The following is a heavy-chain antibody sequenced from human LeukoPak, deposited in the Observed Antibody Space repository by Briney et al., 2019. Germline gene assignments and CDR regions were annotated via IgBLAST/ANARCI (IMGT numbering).Heavy chain of an antibody. D-gene: IGHD3-3*01. CDR1: GYTFTSYY. CDR3: GVRFLEWLDY. V-gene: IGHV1-46*01. CDR2: INPSGGST. Sequence: GASVKVSCRASGYTFTSYYMHWVRQAPGQGLEWMGIINPSGGSTSYAQKFQGRVTMTRDTSTSTVYMELSSLRSEDTAVYYCGVRFLEWLDYWGQGTLVTVSS. J-gene: IGHJ4*02.